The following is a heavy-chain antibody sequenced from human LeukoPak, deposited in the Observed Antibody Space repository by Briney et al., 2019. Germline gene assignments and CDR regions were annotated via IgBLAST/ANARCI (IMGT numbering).Heavy chain of an antibody. J-gene: IGHJ3*02. CDR1: GYSFTSYW. CDR2: IYPGDPDT. Sequence: GESLKISCKGSGYSFTSYWIGWVRQMPGKGLEWMGIIYPGDPDTRYSPSFQGQVTISADKSISTAYLQWSSLKASDTAMYYCATFYDSSGYDPDAFDIWGQGTMVTVSS. CDR3: ATFYDSSGYDPDAFDI. D-gene: IGHD3-22*01. V-gene: IGHV5-51*01.